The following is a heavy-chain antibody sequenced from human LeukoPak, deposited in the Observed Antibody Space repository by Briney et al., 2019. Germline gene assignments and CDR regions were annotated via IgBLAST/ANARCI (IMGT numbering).Heavy chain of an antibody. D-gene: IGHD3-16*01. J-gene: IGHJ4*02. CDR1: GYTLTELS. Sequence: ASVKVSCKVSGYTLTELSMHWVRQAPGKGLEWMGGFDPEDGETIYAQKFQGRVTMTRDTSISTAYMELSRLRSDDTAVYYCWVSAAPNPDDGGGWGQGTLVTVSS. CDR3: WVSAAPNPDDGGG. CDR2: FDPEDGET. V-gene: IGHV1-24*01.